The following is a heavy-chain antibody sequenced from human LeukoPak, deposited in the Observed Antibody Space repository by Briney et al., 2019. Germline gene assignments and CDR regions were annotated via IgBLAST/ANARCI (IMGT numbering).Heavy chain of an antibody. Sequence: GGSLRLSCAASGFALRSYAMHWVRQAPGKGLEWVAVISYDGSNEYYADSVKGRFTISRDNSKNTLYLQMNSLRAEDTALYYCARGPVFLTGSLDYWGQGTLVTVSS. V-gene: IGHV3-30*04. CDR3: ARGPVFLTGSLDY. J-gene: IGHJ4*02. CDR1: GFALRSYA. CDR2: ISYDGSNE. D-gene: IGHD3-9*01.